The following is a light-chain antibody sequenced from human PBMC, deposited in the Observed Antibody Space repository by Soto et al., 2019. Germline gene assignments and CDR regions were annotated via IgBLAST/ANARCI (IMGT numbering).Light chain of an antibody. CDR2: GAS. V-gene: IGKV3-20*01. Sequence: EIVLTQSPGTLSLSPGERATLSCRASQSVNSTYLAWYQQNPGQAPRLLIYGASSRATAIPDRFSGSGSGTDFTLTISRLEPEDFAVYFCQQYGSSSYTFGQGTKLEIK. CDR1: QSVNSTY. CDR3: QQYGSSSYT. J-gene: IGKJ2*01.